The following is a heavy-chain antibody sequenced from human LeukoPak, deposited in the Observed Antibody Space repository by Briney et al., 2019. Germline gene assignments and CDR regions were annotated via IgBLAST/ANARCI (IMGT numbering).Heavy chain of an antibody. V-gene: IGHV4-39*07. Sequence: KPSETLSLTCTVSGGSISSSSYYWGWIRQPSGKGLEWVGSIYYSGSTYYNPSLKSRVTISVDTSKNQFSLKLSSVTAADTAVYYCARDNWKQYYFDYWGQGTLVTVSS. CDR1: GGSISSSSYY. CDR3: ARDNWKQYYFDY. D-gene: IGHD1-20*01. CDR2: IYYSGST. J-gene: IGHJ4*02.